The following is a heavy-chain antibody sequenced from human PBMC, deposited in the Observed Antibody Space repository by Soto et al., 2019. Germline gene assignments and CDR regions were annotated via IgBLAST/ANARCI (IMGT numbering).Heavy chain of an antibody. Sequence: QITLKESGPTLVKPTQTLTLTCTFSGFSLSTSGVGVGWIRQPPGKALEWLALIYWDDDKRYSPSLKSRLTITKDTSKNQVVLTMTNMDPVDTATYYCGHRHYSGYDFNHFDPWGQGTLVTVSS. CDR3: GHRHYSGYDFNHFDP. D-gene: IGHD5-12*01. V-gene: IGHV2-5*02. CDR2: IYWDDDK. J-gene: IGHJ5*02. CDR1: GFSLSTSGVG.